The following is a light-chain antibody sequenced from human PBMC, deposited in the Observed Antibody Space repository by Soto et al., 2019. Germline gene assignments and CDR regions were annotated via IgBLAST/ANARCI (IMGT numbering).Light chain of an antibody. J-gene: IGKJ1*01. CDR3: QQGYSFTWP. CDR2: AAS. Sequence: DIQMTQSPSSVSASVGDRITITCRASQGVSSWLAWYQQKPGKAPKLLISAASTLQSEVPSRFRGSGSGADFTLTISNLQPEDFATYYCQQGYSFTWPFGQGTKVDIX. V-gene: IGKV1-12*01. CDR1: QGVSSW.